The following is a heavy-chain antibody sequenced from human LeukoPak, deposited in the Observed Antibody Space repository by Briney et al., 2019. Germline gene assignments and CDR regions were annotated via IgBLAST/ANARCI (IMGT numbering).Heavy chain of an antibody. CDR3: ARGSTVTTNPLFDY. Sequence: GGSLRLSCAASGFTFSSYGMHWVRQAPGKGLEWVAVISYDGSNKYYADSVKGRFTISRDNSKNTLYLQMNSLRAEDTAVYYCARGSTVTTNPLFDYWGQGTLVTVSS. D-gene: IGHD4-17*01. J-gene: IGHJ4*02. CDR2: ISYDGSNK. V-gene: IGHV3-30*03. CDR1: GFTFSSYG.